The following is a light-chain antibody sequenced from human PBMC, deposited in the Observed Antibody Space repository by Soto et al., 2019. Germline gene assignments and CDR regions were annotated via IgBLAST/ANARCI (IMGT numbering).Light chain of an antibody. J-gene: IGKJ1*01. CDR3: QVYCSSSKT. CDR2: VVS. Sequence: EIVLTQSPDTLSLSPGERATLSCRASQTVTSGYLAWYQQKPCQAPRLLLYVVSTVATGIPDRLSVSGSGSDFTLTISSLEPDDVAVYFGQVYCSSSKTFGQGTRVDFK. CDR1: QTVTSGY. V-gene: IGKV3-20*01.